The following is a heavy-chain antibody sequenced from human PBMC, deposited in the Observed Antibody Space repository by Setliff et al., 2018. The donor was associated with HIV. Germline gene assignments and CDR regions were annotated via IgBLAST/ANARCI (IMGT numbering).Heavy chain of an antibody. D-gene: IGHD1-1*01. CDR1: GGSISSSHY. CDR3: ARLAATYGNHRFDY. J-gene: IGHJ4*02. Sequence: SETLSLTCTVSGGSISSSHYWAWIRQPPGKGLEWIGHIFHTGYSIYSPSLKSRVTMSVDTSKNEFSLKMTSVIAADAAVYFCARLAATYGNHRFDYWGQGVPVTVSS. CDR2: IFHTGYS. V-gene: IGHV4-39*01.